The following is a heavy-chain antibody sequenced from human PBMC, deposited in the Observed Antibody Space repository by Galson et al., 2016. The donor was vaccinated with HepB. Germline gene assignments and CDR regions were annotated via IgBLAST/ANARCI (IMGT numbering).Heavy chain of an antibody. Sequence: SETLSLTCAVSGGSISSSYWWSWVRQPPGQGLEWIGEIYHSGSTTYNPSLKSRVPISVDKSKNHFSLKLSSVTAADTAVFYCASHHLSYYYGMDVWGQGTTVTVSS. J-gene: IGHJ6*02. CDR1: GGSISSSYW. V-gene: IGHV4-4*02. D-gene: IGHD1-14*01. CDR3: ASHHLSYYYGMDV. CDR2: IYHSGST.